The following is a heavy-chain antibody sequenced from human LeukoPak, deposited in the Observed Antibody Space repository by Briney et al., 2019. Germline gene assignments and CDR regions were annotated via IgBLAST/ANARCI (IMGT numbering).Heavy chain of an antibody. CDR1: GASISGYY. Sequence: SETLSLTCTVSGASISGYYWTWIRQPPGEGLEWIGYIYYCGSIDYNPSLKSRVTISVDTSKSQFSLKLSSVTAADTAVYFCARARRYCSSTSCGQGAFDIWGQGTMVTVSS. J-gene: IGHJ3*02. D-gene: IGHD2-2*01. CDR3: ARARRYCSSTSCGQGAFDI. V-gene: IGHV4-59*01. CDR2: IYYCGSI.